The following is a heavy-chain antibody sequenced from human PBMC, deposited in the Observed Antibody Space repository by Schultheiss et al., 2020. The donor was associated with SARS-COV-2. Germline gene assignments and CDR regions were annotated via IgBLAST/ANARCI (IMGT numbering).Heavy chain of an antibody. D-gene: IGHD2-8*01. Sequence: GESLKISCAASGFTFNNYAMHWVRQAPGKGLEWVAVMSYDGTIKYYANSVKGRFAISRDNSKNTLHLQMDSLRPEDTAVYYCARVYCPNGVCRHEGQYYFGMDVWGQGTTVTVSS. CDR3: ARVYCPNGVCRHEGQYYFGMDV. J-gene: IGHJ6*02. CDR1: GFTFNNYA. CDR2: MSYDGTIK. V-gene: IGHV3-30*09.